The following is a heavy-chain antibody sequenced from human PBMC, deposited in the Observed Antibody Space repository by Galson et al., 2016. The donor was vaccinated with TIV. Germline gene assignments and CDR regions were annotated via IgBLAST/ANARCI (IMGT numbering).Heavy chain of an antibody. CDR3: ARQNSFSGGGPYFDS. CDR1: GDSVNSSGHY. CDR2: LYYSETT. D-gene: IGHD3-16*01. Sequence: SETLSLTCTVSGDSVNSSGHYWGWIRQPPGKGLEWIGTLYYSETTYYNPSLKSRVTMSVDTSKNQFSLKLTSVTASDTAVYYCARQNSFSGGGPYFDSWGPGTLVTVSS. J-gene: IGHJ4*02. V-gene: IGHV4-39*01.